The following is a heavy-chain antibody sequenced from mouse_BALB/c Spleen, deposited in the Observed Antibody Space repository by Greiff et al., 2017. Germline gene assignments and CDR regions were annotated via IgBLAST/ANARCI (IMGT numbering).Heavy chain of an antibody. CDR2: ISTYYGDA. CDR1: GYTFTDYA. V-gene: IGHV1S137*01. Sequence: VQLVESGAELVRPGVSVKISCKGSGYTFTDYAMHWVKQSHAKSLEWIGVISTYYGDASYNQKFKGKATMTVDKSSSTAYMELARLTSEDSAIYYCARREYAMDYWGQGTSVTVSS. CDR3: ARREYAMDY. J-gene: IGHJ4*01.